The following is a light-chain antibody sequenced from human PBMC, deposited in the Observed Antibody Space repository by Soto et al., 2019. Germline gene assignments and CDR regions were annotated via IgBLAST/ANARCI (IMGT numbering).Light chain of an antibody. V-gene: IGKV3-15*01. Sequence: EIVLTQSPGTLSLSPGERATLSCRASQSISGNVAWYQQKPGLAPRLLIYHTSTRATGVPARFSGSGSGTEFSLTISSLQSEDSAVYFCQRYDNWPLTFGGGTKGDIK. CDR1: QSISGN. CDR3: QRYDNWPLT. J-gene: IGKJ4*01. CDR2: HTS.